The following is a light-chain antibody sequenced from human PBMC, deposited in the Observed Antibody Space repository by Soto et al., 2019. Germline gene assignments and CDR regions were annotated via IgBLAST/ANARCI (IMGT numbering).Light chain of an antibody. Sequence: QSVLTQPPSGSAAPGQKVTIHCSGSSSNIGNNYVSWYQQLPGTAPKLLIYDNNKRPSGIPDRFSGSKSGTSATLGITGLQTGDEADYYCGTCHSSLSAVVFGGGTKVTV. CDR2: DNN. J-gene: IGLJ2*01. CDR3: GTCHSSLSAVV. V-gene: IGLV1-51*01. CDR1: SSNIGNNY.